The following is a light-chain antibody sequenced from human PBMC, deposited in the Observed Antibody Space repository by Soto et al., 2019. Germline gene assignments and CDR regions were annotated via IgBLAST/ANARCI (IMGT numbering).Light chain of an antibody. CDR2: GAS. Sequence: EIVMTQSPATLSVSPGERATLSCRASQSVSSDLAWYQQKPGQAPRLLIYGASTRATSIPARFSGSGSGTELTLTISSLQSEDFAVYYCQQYNKWPPTFGGGTQVEIK. J-gene: IGKJ4*02. CDR1: QSVSSD. V-gene: IGKV3-15*01. CDR3: QQYNKWPPT.